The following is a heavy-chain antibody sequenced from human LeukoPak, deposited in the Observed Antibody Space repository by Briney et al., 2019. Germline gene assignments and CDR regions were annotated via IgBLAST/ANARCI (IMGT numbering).Heavy chain of an antibody. D-gene: IGHD3-3*01. CDR2: ISSSSSYI. V-gene: IGHV3-21*01. Sequence: PGGSLRLSCAASGFTFSSYSMNWVRQAPGKGLEWVSSISSSSSYIYYADSVKGRFTISRDNAKNTLYLQMNSLRAEDTAVYYCARGNTILLYYYYMDVWGKGTTVTVSS. CDR1: GFTFSSYS. J-gene: IGHJ6*03. CDR3: ARGNTILLYYYYMDV.